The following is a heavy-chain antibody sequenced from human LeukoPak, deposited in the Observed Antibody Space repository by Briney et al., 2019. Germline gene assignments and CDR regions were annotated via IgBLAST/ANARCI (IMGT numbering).Heavy chain of an antibody. D-gene: IGHD6-6*01. V-gene: IGHV4-59*08. J-gene: IGHJ5*02. CDR2: IYYSGGT. Sequence: SETLSLTCTLSGGSISSRYWSWIRQPPGKGLEWIGSIYYSGGTNYNPSLQGRVSISVDTSKIQFSLKLSSVTTADTAVYYCARWQYTISSGWFDPWGQGTLVTVSS. CDR3: ARWQYTISSGWFDP. CDR1: GGSISSRY.